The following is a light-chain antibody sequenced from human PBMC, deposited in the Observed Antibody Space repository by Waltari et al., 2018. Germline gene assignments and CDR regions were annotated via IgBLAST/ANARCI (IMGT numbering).Light chain of an antibody. CDR1: SSDVGRYFL. CDR3: CSYAGSSVFKVL. J-gene: IGLJ2*01. V-gene: IGLV2-23*02. Sequence: QSALTQPASVSGSPVQSITLSCTGTSSDVGRYFLVSWYQQHPGKAPKLMIYEVNKRPSGVSDRFSGSKSGSTAFLTISGLQAEDEAHYYCCSYAGSSVFKVLFGGGTKLTVL. CDR2: EVN.